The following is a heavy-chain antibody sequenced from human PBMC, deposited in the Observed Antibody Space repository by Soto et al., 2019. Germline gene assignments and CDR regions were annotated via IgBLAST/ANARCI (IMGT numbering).Heavy chain of an antibody. CDR1: GFTFSSYG. J-gene: IGHJ6*02. V-gene: IGHV3-30*18. CDR3: AKDVQSYGMDV. Sequence: QPGGSLRLSCAASGFTFSSYGMHWVRQAPGKGLEWVAVISYDGSNKYYADSVKGRFTISRDNSKNTLYLQMNSLRAEDTAVYYCAKDVQSYGMDVWGQGTTVTVSS. CDR2: ISYDGSNK.